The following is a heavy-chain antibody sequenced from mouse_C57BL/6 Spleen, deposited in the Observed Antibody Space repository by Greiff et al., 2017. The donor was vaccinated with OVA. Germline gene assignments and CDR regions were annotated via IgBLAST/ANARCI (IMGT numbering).Heavy chain of an antibody. D-gene: IGHD1-1*01. V-gene: IGHV1-82*01. Sequence: QVQLKQSGPELVKPGASVKISCKASGYAFSSSWMNWVKQRPGTGLEWIGRIYPGDGYTNYNETFKGTATLTADKSSSTAYMQLSSLTSEDAAVYFCAPYYYGSGDYFDYWGQGTTLTVSS. CDR1: GYAFSSSW. CDR2: IYPGDGYT. J-gene: IGHJ2*01. CDR3: APYYYGSGDYFDY.